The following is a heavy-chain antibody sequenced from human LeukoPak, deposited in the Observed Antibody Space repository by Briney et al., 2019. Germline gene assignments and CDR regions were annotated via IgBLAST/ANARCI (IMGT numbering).Heavy chain of an antibody. CDR3: ASSRVLPGSMIVVIFDY. CDR2: IIPILGIA. CDR1: GGTFSSYA. Sequence: ASVKVSCKASGGTFSSYAISWVRQAPGQGLEWMGRIIPILGIANYAQKFQGRVTITADKSTSTAYMELSSLRYEDTAVYYCASSRVLPGSMIVVIFDYWGQGTLVTVSS. D-gene: IGHD3-22*01. V-gene: IGHV1-69*04. J-gene: IGHJ4*02.